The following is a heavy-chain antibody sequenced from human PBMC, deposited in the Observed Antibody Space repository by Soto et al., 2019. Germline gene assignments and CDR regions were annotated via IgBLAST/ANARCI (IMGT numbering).Heavy chain of an antibody. Sequence: QVPLQESGPGLVKPPQTLSLTCSVSGGSISSDGYYWSWIRQPPGKGLEWIGYIYHTGGTYYRSSLKSRLSISIDTSKNQFSLKLTSVTAADTAVYYCAREGSGGVTIDYWGQGTLVTISS. CDR3: AREGSGGVTIDY. CDR2: IYHTGGT. V-gene: IGHV4-31*03. CDR1: GGSISSDGYY. J-gene: IGHJ4*02. D-gene: IGHD3-3*01.